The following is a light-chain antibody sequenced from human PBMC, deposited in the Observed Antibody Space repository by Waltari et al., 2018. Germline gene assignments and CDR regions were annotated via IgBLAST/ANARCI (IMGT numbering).Light chain of an antibody. CDR1: SSNIGTNT. Sequence: QSVLTPPPSASGPPGQRVTISCSGGSSNIGTNTVNWYQQLPGTAPKLLIYSNNQRPSGVPDRFSGSKSGTSASLAISGLQSEDEAIYYCAAWDDSLIGPVFGGGTRLTVL. CDR3: AAWDDSLIGPV. J-gene: IGLJ3*02. V-gene: IGLV1-44*01. CDR2: SNN.